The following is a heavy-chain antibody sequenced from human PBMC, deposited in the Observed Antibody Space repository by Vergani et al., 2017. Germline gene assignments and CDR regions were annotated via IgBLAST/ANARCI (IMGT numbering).Heavy chain of an antibody. J-gene: IGHJ5*02. Sequence: EVQLLESGGGLVQPGGSLRLSCAASGFTFSSYAMSWVRQAPGKGLEWVSAISGSGGSTYYADSVKGRFTISRDNSKNTLYLQMNSLRAEDTAVYYCAREDIVVVPAATLNWFDPWGQGTLVTVSS. CDR3: AREDIVVVPAATLNWFDP. CDR1: GFTFSSYA. V-gene: IGHV3-23*01. D-gene: IGHD2-2*01. CDR2: ISGSGGST.